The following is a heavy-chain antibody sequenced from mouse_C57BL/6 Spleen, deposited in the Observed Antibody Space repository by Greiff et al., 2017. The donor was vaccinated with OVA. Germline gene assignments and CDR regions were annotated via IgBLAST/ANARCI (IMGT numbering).Heavy chain of an antibody. CDR2: ISYDGSN. Sequence: ESGPGLVKPSQSLSLTCSVTGYSITSGYYWNWIRQFPGNKLEWMGYISYDGSNNYNPSLKNRISITRDTSKNQFFLKLNSVTTEDTATYYCARDPLFAYWGQGTLVTVSA. CDR1: GYSITSGYY. V-gene: IGHV3-6*01. J-gene: IGHJ3*01. CDR3: ARDPLFAY.